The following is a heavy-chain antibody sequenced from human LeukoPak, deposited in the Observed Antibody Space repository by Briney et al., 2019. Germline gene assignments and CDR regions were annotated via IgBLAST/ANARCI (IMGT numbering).Heavy chain of an antibody. CDR3: ARDRDIAYCGGDCYSDV. CDR2: IYYSGST. CDR1: GGSSSSSSYY. D-gene: IGHD2-21*02. J-gene: IGHJ6*04. V-gene: IGHV4-39*07. Sequence: PSETLSLTCTVSGGSSSSSSYYWGWIRQPPGKGLEWLGSIYYSGSTYYNPSLKSRVTISLDTSKNQFSLKLSSVTAADTAVYYCARDRDIAYCGGDCYSDVWGKGTTVTVSS.